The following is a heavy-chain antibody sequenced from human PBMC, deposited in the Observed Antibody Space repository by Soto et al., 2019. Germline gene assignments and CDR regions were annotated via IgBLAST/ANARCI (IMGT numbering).Heavy chain of an antibody. Sequence: EVQLVESGGGLVQPGGSLRLSCAASGFSVSSYAMNWVRQAPGRGLEWLSYISTSSSTIYYADSVKGRFTISRDNAKSSLYLQMNSLRDEDTALYYCATDLGYCVSTSCSLGQGTLVTVSS. CDR2: ISTSSSTI. J-gene: IGHJ5*02. V-gene: IGHV3-48*02. D-gene: IGHD2-2*01. CDR1: GFSVSSYA. CDR3: ATDLGYCVSTSCS.